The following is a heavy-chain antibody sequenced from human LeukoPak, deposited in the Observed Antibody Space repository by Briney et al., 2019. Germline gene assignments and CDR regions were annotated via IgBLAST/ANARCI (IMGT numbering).Heavy chain of an antibody. D-gene: IGHD6-19*01. CDR2: ISTSTDNT. Sequence: ASVKVSCKASGYTFTRFGFSWVRQAPGQGLEWMGWISTSTDNTNHAQNLQGRVTMTTDTSSNTAYMELRSLTSDDTAVYYCTRDHVAVAGTTDYWGQGTLDTVSS. J-gene: IGHJ4*02. V-gene: IGHV1-18*01. CDR3: TRDHVAVAGTTDY. CDR1: GYTFTRFG.